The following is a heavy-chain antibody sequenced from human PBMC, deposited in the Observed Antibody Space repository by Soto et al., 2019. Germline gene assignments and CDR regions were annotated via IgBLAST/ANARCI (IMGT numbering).Heavy chain of an antibody. CDR2: IYHGGTT. CDR1: GYSISSGSY. CDR3: AKAHVMVLAGSTFDY. J-gene: IGHJ4*01. V-gene: IGHV4-38-2*02. Sequence: SETLSLTCTVSGYSISSGSYWGWIRQPPGKGPEWIASIYHGGTTFYNPSLKSRVTVSVDKSNNQFSLKLRSVTAADTAVYYCAKAHVMVLAGSTFDYWGHGTLVTVSS. D-gene: IGHD6-19*01.